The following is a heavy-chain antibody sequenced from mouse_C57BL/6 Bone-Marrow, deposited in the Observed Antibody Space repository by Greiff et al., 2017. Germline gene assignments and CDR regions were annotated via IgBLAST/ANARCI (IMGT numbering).Heavy chain of an antibody. CDR2: IDPENGDT. Sequence: VQLQQPGAELVKPGASVKVSCKASGYTFTSYWMHWVKQRPEQGLEWIGWIDPENGDTEYASKFQGKATITVDTSSNTAYLQLSSLTSEDTAVYYCTRIAYWGQGTLVTVSA. CDR3: TRIAY. J-gene: IGHJ3*01. CDR1: GYTFTSYW. V-gene: IGHV14-4*01.